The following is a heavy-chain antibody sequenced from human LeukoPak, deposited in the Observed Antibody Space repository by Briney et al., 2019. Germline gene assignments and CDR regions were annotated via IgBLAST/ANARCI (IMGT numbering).Heavy chain of an antibody. CDR2: IIPIFGTA. D-gene: IGHD3-22*01. V-gene: IGHV1-69*13. Sequence: SVKVSCKASGGTFSSYAISWVRQAPGQGLEWMGGIIPIFGTANYAQKFQGRVTITADESTSTAYMELSSLRSEDTAVYYCASCSSGYKFGGYWGQGTLVTVSS. CDR3: ASCSSGYKFGGY. J-gene: IGHJ4*02. CDR1: GGTFSSYA.